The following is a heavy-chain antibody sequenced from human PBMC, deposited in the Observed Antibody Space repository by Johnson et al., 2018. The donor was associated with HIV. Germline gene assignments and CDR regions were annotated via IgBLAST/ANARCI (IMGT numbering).Heavy chain of an antibody. J-gene: IGHJ3*02. CDR2: ITSKTDGGTT. CDR3: ARLRGAFDI. Sequence: MQVVESGGGLVKPGVSLRLSCAASGFTFINAWMSWVRQAPGKGLEWVGRITSKTDGGTTDYAAPVKGRFTISRDDSKNTLYLQINSLRAEDTAVYYCARLRGAFDIWGQGTMVTVSS. V-gene: IGHV3-15*01. CDR1: GFTFINAW.